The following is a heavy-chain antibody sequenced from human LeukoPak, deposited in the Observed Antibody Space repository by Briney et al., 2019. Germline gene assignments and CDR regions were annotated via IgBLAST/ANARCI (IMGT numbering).Heavy chain of an antibody. CDR2: ISAYNGNT. CDR1: GYTFTSYG. Sequence: GSVKVSCKASGYTFTSYGISWVRQAPGQGLEWMGWISAYNGNTNYAQKLQGRITMTKETSSRTDYMELRSLRSDDTAVNYCARVEEWVNWFDPWGQGTLVTVSS. V-gene: IGHV1-18*01. D-gene: IGHD1-26*01. CDR3: ARVEEWVNWFDP. J-gene: IGHJ5*02.